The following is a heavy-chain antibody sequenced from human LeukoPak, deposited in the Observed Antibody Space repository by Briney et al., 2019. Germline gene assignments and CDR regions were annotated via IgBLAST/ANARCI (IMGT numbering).Heavy chain of an antibody. CDR2: MNPNSGNT. D-gene: IGHD2/OR15-2a*01. J-gene: IGHJ6*02. CDR3: AREGGATFDPYYYYGMDV. Sequence: ASVKVSCKASGYTFTSYGINWVRQATGQGLEWMGWMNPNSGNTGYAQKFQGRVTMTRNTSISTAYMELSSLRSEDTAVYYCAREGGATFDPYYYYGMDVWGQGTTVTVSS. CDR1: GYTFTSYG. V-gene: IGHV1-8*01.